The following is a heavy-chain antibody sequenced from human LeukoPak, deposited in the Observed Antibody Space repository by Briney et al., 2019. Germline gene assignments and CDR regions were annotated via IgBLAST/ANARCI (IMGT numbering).Heavy chain of an antibody. D-gene: IGHD2-2*01. J-gene: IGHJ1*01. CDR3: VRGQSTLGYFQE. V-gene: IGHV3-33*01. CDR1: GFTFSSCG. CDR2: IWFDATEK. Sequence: PGGSLRLSCAASGFTFSSCGMHWVRQAPGKGLEWVAMIWFDATEKYYVDSVKGRFTISRDNSKNTLYLQMNSLRVEDTAVYYCVRGQSTLGYFQEWGQGTPVTVSS.